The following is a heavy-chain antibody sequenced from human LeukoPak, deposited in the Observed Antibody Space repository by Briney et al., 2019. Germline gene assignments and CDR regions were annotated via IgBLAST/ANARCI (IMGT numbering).Heavy chain of an antibody. D-gene: IGHD2-15*01. J-gene: IGHJ5*02. CDR3: AREPSVRISRQLERGNWFDP. CDR1: GYTFTSYG. Sequence: ASVKVSCKASGYTFTSYGISWVRQAPGQGLEWMGWISAYNGNTNYAQKLQGRVTMTTDTSTSTAYMELRSLRSDDTAVYYCAREPSVRISRQLERGNWFDPWGQGTLVTVSS. CDR2: ISAYNGNT. V-gene: IGHV1-18*01.